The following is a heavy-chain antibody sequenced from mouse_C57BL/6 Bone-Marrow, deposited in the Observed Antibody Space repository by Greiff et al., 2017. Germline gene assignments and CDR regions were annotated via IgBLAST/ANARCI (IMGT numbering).Heavy chain of an antibody. CDR1: GFTFSSYA. D-gene: IGHD3-2*02. CDR2: ISDGGSYT. J-gene: IGHJ3*01. V-gene: IGHV5-4*01. CDR3: ARDKGGTAQEKFAY. Sequence: DVHLVESGGGLVKPGGSLKLSCAASGFTFSSYAMSWVRQTPEKRLEWVATISDGGSYTYYPDNVKGRFTISRANAKNNLYLQMSHLKSEDTAMYYCARDKGGTAQEKFAYWGQGTLVTVSA.